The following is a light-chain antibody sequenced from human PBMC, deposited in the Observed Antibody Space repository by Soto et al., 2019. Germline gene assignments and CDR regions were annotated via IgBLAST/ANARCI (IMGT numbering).Light chain of an antibody. CDR3: QQYGSFSPIT. V-gene: IGKV1-5*01. CDR1: RSISNW. Sequence: DIQMTQSPSTLSASVGDRVTITCRASRSISNWLAWYQQRPGIAPKLLIFDAYILQSGVPSRFSGSGSGTEFTLTISRLQTDDFATYYCQQYGSFSPITFGGGTNVEI. J-gene: IGKJ4*01. CDR2: DAY.